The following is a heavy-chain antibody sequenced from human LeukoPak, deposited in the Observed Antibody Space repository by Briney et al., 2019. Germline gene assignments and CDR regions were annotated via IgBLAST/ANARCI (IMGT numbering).Heavy chain of an antibody. V-gene: IGHV4-34*01. Sequence: SETLSLTCAVYGGSFSGYYWSWIRQPPGKGLEWIGEINHSGSTNYNPSLKSRVTISVDTSKNQFSLKPSSVTAADTAVYYCARHYNWFDPWGQGTLVTVSS. J-gene: IGHJ5*02. CDR1: GGSFSGYY. CDR2: INHSGST. CDR3: ARHYNWFDP.